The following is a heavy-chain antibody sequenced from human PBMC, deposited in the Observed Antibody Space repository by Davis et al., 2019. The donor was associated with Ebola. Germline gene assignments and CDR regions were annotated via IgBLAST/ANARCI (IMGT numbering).Heavy chain of an antibody. D-gene: IGHD6-13*01. V-gene: IGHV4-39*01. Sequence: GSLRLSCTVSGGSISSSSYYWGWIRQPPGKGLEWIGSIYYSGSTYYNPSLKSRVTISVDTSKNQFSLKLSSVTAADTAVYYCARRTRHAAAAQDYWGQGTLVTVSS. CDR2: IYYSGST. J-gene: IGHJ4*02. CDR3: ARRTRHAAAAQDY. CDR1: GGSISSSSYY.